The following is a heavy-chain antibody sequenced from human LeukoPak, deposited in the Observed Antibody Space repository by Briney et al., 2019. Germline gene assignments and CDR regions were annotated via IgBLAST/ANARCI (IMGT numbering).Heavy chain of an antibody. V-gene: IGHV4-34*01. CDR1: GRSFSGYY. J-gene: IGHJ4*02. Sequence: SETLSLTCAVYGRSFSGYYWSWIRQPPGKGLEWIGEINHSGSTNYNPSLKSRVTISVDTSKNQFSLKLSSVTAADTAVYYCARHTAAVAAYYFDYWGQGTLVTVSS. CDR3: ARHTAAVAAYYFDY. CDR2: INHSGST. D-gene: IGHD6-19*01.